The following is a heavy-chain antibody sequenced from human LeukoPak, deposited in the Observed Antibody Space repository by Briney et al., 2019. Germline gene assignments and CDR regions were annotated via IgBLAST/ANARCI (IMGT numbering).Heavy chain of an antibody. CDR1: GGSISSNSYY. J-gene: IGHJ4*02. CDR3: ATQIWGSSKIDY. D-gene: IGHD3-16*01. CDR2: IYYSGGT. Sequence: SETLSLTCTVSGGSISSNSYYWGWIRQPPGKGLEWIGIIYYSGGTSYNPSLKSRVTISVDTSKNQFSLKLSSVTAADTAVYYCATQIWGSSKIDYWGQGTLVTVSS. V-gene: IGHV4-39*01.